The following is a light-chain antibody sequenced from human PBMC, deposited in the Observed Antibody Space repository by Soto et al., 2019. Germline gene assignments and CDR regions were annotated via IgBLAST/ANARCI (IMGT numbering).Light chain of an antibody. CDR2: KAS. V-gene: IGKV1-5*03. CDR3: QQYNTYSPYT. CDR1: QSISSW. J-gene: IGKJ2*01. Sequence: DIQMTQSPSTLSASVGDRVTITCRASQSISSWLAWYQQKPGKAPKLLIYKASTLVSGVPSRFRGSGSETEFTLTISSLQTDDFAAYNCQQYNTYSPYTFGQGTKLEI.